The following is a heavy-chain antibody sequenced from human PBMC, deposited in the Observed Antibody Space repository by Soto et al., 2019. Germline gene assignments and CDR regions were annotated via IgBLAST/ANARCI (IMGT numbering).Heavy chain of an antibody. J-gene: IGHJ5*02. V-gene: IGHV7-4-1*01. CDR1: GYTFTSYA. CDR3: ARKTLGYCTNGVCYDNWFDP. D-gene: IGHD2-8*01. Sequence: ASVKVSCKASGYTFTSYAMNWVRQAPGQGLEWMGWINTNTGNPTYAQGFTGRFVFSLDTSGSTAYLQICSLKAEDTAVYYCARKTLGYCTNGVCYDNWFDPWGQGTLVTV. CDR2: INTNTGNP.